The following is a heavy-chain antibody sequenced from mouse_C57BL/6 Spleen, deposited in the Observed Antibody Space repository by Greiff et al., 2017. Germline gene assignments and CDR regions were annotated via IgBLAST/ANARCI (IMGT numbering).Heavy chain of an antibody. CDR3: ARYDYGGYFDY. J-gene: IGHJ2*01. Sequence: VQLQQPGAELVRPGSSVKLSCKASGYTFTSYWMHWVKQRPIQGLEWIGNIDPSDSETPYNQKFKDKATLTVDKSSSTAYMQLSSLTSEDSAVYYCARYDYGGYFDYWGQGTTLTVSS. D-gene: IGHD2-4*01. CDR1: GYTFTSYW. V-gene: IGHV1-52*01. CDR2: IDPSDSET.